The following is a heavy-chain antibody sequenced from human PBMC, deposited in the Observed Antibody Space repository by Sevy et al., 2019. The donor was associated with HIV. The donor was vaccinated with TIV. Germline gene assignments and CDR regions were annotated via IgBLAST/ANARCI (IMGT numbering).Heavy chain of an antibody. V-gene: IGHV6-1*01. Sequence: SQTLSLTCAISGDSVSSIRTSWNWIRQSPSRGLEWLGRTYYRSKWYNDYATSVKSRITINADTSKNQVSLQLNSVTPEDTAVYYCAERTNDVFYYGMDVGARGPRSPSP. J-gene: IGHJ6*02. CDR2: TYYRSKWYN. CDR3: AERTNDVFYYGMDV. CDR1: GDSVSSIRTS.